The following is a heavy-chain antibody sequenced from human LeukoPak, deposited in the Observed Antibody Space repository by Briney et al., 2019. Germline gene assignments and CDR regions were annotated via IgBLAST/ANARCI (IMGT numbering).Heavy chain of an antibody. D-gene: IGHD3-9*01. CDR1: GGSISSYY. CDR2: IYYSGST. CDR3: ASHLDQGWFDP. V-gene: IGHV4-59*12. J-gene: IGHJ5*02. Sequence: PSETLSLTCTVSGGSISSYYWSWIRQPPGKGLEWIGYIYYSGSTNYNPSLKSRVTISVDTSKNQFSLKLSSVTAADTAVYYCASHLDQGWFDPWGQGTLVTVSS.